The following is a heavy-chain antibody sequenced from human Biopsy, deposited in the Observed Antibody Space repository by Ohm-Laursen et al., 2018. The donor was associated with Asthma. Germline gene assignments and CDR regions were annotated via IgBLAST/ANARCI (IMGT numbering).Heavy chain of an antibody. CDR2: IYSGGTS. J-gene: IGHJ4*02. D-gene: IGHD3-22*01. V-gene: IGHV3-53*01. CDR3: ARGDSSNWARYYFES. CDR1: GFAVSRDH. Sequence: SLRLSCAASGFAVSRDHMLWVRQAPGKGLEWVSGIYSGGTSHTADSVRGRFTISRDYSKNTLYLQMHSLRAEDTAVYYCARGDSSNWARYYFESWGQGTLVTVS.